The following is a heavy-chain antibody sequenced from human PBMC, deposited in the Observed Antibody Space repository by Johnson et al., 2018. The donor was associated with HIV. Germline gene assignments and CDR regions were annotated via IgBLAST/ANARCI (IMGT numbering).Heavy chain of an antibody. Sequence: QVQLVESGGGVVQPGRSLRLSCVASKFTFSTYDMHWVRQAPGKGLEWVALISYDGADKHYADSVKGRFTISRDNSKNTLYLQMNSLRAEDTAVYYCAKDSDAGDAFDIWGQGTMVTVAS. CDR1: KFTFSTYD. CDR3: AKDSDAGDAFDI. J-gene: IGHJ3*02. CDR2: ISYDGADK. V-gene: IGHV3-30*18.